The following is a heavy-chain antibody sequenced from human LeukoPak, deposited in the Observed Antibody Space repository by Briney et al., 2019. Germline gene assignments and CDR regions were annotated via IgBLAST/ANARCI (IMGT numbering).Heavy chain of an antibody. Sequence: ASLEVSCKAYGYTFTGYYMHWVRQAPGQGLEWMGWINPNSGGTNYAQKFQGRVTMTRDTSISSAYMELSRLRSDDTAVYYCARIIAVAGTLDYWGQGTLVTVSS. CDR2: INPNSGGT. J-gene: IGHJ4*02. CDR1: GYTFTGYY. V-gene: IGHV1-2*02. D-gene: IGHD6-19*01. CDR3: ARIIAVAGTLDY.